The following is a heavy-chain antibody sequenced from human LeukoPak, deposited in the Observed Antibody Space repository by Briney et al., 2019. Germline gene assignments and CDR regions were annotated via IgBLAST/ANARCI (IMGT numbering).Heavy chain of an antibody. CDR2: FNPNSGGT. D-gene: IGHD1-26*01. V-gene: IGHV1-2*02. Sequence: GASVKVSCKASGYTFTGYYMHWVRQAPGQGLEWMGGFNPNSGGTNYAQKFQGRVTMTRDTSISTAYMEMSRLRSDDTAVYYCARDWGREWELLEGNWFDPWGQGTLVTVSS. CDR1: GYTFTGYY. J-gene: IGHJ5*02. CDR3: ARDWGREWELLEGNWFDP.